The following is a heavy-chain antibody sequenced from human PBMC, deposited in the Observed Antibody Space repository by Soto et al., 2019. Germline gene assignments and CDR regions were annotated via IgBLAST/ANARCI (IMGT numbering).Heavy chain of an antibody. V-gene: IGHV1-69*01. CDR2: IIPLFGTP. D-gene: IGHD1-1*01. CDR3: ARDGTIQMANFDF. CDR1: GGPFSSYG. Sequence: QVLLMQSGAEVKKPGSSVKVSCTSSGGPFSSYGISWVRQVPGQGLEWLGGIIPLFGTPSYARKFQDRLTISADESPAPAYMELSSLTSEDTAMYFCARDGTIQMANFDFWGQGTLVTVSS. J-gene: IGHJ4*02.